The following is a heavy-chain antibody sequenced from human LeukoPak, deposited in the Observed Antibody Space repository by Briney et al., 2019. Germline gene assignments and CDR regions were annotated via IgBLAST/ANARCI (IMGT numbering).Heavy chain of an antibody. Sequence: GGSLRLSCAASGFTFSSYGMHWVRQAPGKGLEWVAVIWYDGSNKYYADSVKGRFTISRDNSKNTLYLQMNSLRAEDTAVYYCAKDAKCSSTSCYTPLFYYYYYMDVWGEGTTVTVSS. CDR3: AKDAKCSSTSCYTPLFYYYYYMDV. D-gene: IGHD2-2*02. V-gene: IGHV3-33*06. J-gene: IGHJ6*03. CDR2: IWYDGSNK. CDR1: GFTFSSYG.